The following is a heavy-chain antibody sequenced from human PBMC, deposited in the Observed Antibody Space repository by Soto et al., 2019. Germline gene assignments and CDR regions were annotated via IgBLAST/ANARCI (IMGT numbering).Heavy chain of an antibody. J-gene: IGHJ5*02. Sequence: XSVKVSFNASGYTFTSYGISLVRHTPGQGLEWMEWIGAKNGNTNYAQKLQGRVTMTTDTSTSTAYMELRSLTFDDTAVYYCARDTEVAVLNWFDPWGRGTLVTVPS. V-gene: IGHV1-18*01. CDR1: GYTFTSYG. CDR3: ARDTEVAVLNWFDP. D-gene: IGHD6-19*01. CDR2: IGAKNGNT.